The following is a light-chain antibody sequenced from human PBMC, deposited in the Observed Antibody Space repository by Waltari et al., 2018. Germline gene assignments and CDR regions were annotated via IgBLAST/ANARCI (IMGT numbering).Light chain of an antibody. V-gene: IGLV2-14*03. CDR3: SSYTNNSTTVTWV. CDR2: DVI. J-gene: IGLJ3*02. CDR1: SSDVGDYYY. Sequence: QSALTQPASVSGSPGQSITISCTGTSSDVGDYYYVSWHQHYPGNAPKLLIHDVIKPTAGVSNLLARSSSGNTAYMTIPGLQAAHEADYYCSSYTNNSTTVTWVFGGGTKLTVL.